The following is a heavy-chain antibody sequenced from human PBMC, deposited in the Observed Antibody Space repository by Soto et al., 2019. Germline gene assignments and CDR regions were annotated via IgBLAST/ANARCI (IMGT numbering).Heavy chain of an antibody. J-gene: IGHJ5*02. V-gene: IGHV3-21*04. D-gene: IGHD2-2*02. Sequence: GGSLRLSCAASGFTFSSYSMNWVRQAPGKGLEWVSSISSSSSYIYYADSVKGRFTISRDNAKNSLYLQMNSLRSEDTAVYYCARGLSGYTDCSSTSCYTGSWFDPWGQGTLVTVSS. CDR2: ISSSSSYI. CDR3: ARGLSGYTDCSSTSCYTGSWFDP. CDR1: GFTFSSYS.